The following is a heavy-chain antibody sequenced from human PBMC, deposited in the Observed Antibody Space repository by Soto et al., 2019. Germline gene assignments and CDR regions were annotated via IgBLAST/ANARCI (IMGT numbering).Heavy chain of an antibody. CDR1: GFTFSSYA. V-gene: IGHV3-23*01. D-gene: IGHD3-10*01. Sequence: PGGSLRLSCAASGFTFSSYAMSWVRQAPGKGLEWVSAISGSGGSTYYADSVKGRFTISRDNSKNTLYLQMNSLRAEDTAVYYCAAYYYCSGRSLFGPQSRLYYYGMDVWGQGTTVTVSS. CDR3: AAYYYCSGRSLFGPQSRLYYYGMDV. CDR2: ISGSGGST. J-gene: IGHJ6*02.